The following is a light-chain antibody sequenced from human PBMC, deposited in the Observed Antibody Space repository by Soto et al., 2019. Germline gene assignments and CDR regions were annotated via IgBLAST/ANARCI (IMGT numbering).Light chain of an antibody. CDR1: SSNIGSNY. CDR2: RNN. Sequence: QSALTQPPSASGTPGQSVTISCSGSSSNIGSNYVYWYQQLPGTAPKLLIYRNNQRPSGVPDRFSGSKSGTSASLAIGGLRSEDEADYYCSAWDDSLSGRVFGGGTKVTVL. J-gene: IGLJ3*02. CDR3: SAWDDSLSGRV. V-gene: IGLV1-47*01.